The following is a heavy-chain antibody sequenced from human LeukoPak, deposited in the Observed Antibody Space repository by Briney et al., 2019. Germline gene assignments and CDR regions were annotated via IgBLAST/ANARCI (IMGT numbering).Heavy chain of an antibody. CDR3: ARVREWEEISGAIPDYFDY. D-gene: IGHD3-3*01. J-gene: IGHJ4*02. CDR2: IKPQSGAT. Sequence: ASVKVSCEGSGYTFTGHFMNWVRQAPEQGLEWMGWIKPQSGATAYAHKFQGRVTMTRDTAINTAYLELGSLNSDDSAVYYCARVREWEEISGAIPDYFDYWGQATLITHSS. CDR1: GYTFTGHF. V-gene: IGHV1-2*02.